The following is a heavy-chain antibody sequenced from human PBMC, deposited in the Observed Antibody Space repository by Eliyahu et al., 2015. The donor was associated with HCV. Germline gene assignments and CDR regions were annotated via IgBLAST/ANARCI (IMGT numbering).Heavy chain of an antibody. Sequence: QVQLQQWGAGLLKPSETLSLTCAVYGGSFSGYXWSXIRQPPGKGLEWIGEINHSGSTNYNPSLKSRVTISVDTSKNQFSLKLSSVTAADTAVYYCARRFDFWSGYYGIGVRGDAFDIWGQGTMVTVSS. D-gene: IGHD3-3*01. CDR2: INHSGST. V-gene: IGHV4-34*01. CDR3: ARRFDFWSGYYGIGVRGDAFDI. J-gene: IGHJ3*02. CDR1: GGSFSGYX.